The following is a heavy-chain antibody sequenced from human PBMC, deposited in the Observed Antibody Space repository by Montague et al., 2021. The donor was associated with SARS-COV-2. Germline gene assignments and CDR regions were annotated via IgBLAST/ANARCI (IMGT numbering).Heavy chain of an antibody. Sequence: SETLSLTCTVSSGSISSEGYYWGWIRQAPGKGLEWIGISHSSGNTYYNPSLKSRVTLSVDTSKNHFSLEVTSVTAADTATYYCARLGGAVAATGVVLSGSDWYFDLWGRGTLVTFSS. CDR2: SHSSGNT. J-gene: IGHJ2*01. D-gene: IGHD1-26*01. CDR1: SGSISSEGYY. V-gene: IGHV4-39*02. CDR3: ARLGGAVAATGVVLSGSDWYFDL.